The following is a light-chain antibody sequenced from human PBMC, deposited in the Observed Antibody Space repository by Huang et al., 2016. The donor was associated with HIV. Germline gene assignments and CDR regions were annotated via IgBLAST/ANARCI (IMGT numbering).Light chain of an antibody. J-gene: IGKJ2*01. V-gene: IGKV3-15*01. CDR1: QNIYTN. CDR3: QQYNNWPPHT. Sequence: EIVMTQSPATPSVSPGERAALSCRASQNIYTNLAWYQQKPGQAPRLLIYDASTRATGIPARFSGSGSGTEFTLMISSLQSEDFAIYYCQQYNNWPPHTFGQGTKLEIK. CDR2: DAS.